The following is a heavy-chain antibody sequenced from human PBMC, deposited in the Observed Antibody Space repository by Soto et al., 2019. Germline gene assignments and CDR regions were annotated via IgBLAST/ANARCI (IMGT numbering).Heavy chain of an antibody. CDR3: ARTSGSFNFDY. CDR2: IYNSGST. Sequence: SETLSLTCTVPGGSISNYYWSWIRQPAGKGLEWIGRIYNSGSTKFNPSLKSRVTMSEDTSKNQFSLNLISVTAADTAVYYCARTSGSFNFDYWRLGTLVTVSS. CDR1: GGSISNYY. J-gene: IGHJ4*02. D-gene: IGHD1-26*01. V-gene: IGHV4-4*07.